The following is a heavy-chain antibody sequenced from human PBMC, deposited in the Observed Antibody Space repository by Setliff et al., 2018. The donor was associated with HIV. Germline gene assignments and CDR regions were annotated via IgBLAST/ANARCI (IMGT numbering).Heavy chain of an antibody. CDR2: IKLDGTET. J-gene: IGHJ5*02. Sequence: PGGSLRLSCAASGFTFRNFWMSWVRQAPGKGLEWVANIKLDGTETDYVDSVKGRFTITRDNAKNSLYLQMSSLRAEDTATYYCARDVDCSVSTCPGYPWFGPWGQGTQVTVSS. CDR1: GFTFRNFW. V-gene: IGHV3-7*01. CDR3: ARDVDCSVSTCPGYPWFGP. D-gene: IGHD2-15*01.